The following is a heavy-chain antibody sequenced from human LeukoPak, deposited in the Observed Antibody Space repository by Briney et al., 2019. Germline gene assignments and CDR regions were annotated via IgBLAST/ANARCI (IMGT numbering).Heavy chain of an antibody. CDR3: ARANIVVVPAAISLYTFDI. V-gene: IGHV3-30*01. CDR2: ISYDGSKT. Sequence: GRPLRLSCAAPGFTFNRYTVDWVRQAPGKGLEWVADISYDGSKTYYADSVKGRFTISRDNSKNTLYLQMNSLRAEDTAVYYCARANIVVVPAAISLYTFDIWGQGTMVTVSS. D-gene: IGHD2-2*01. J-gene: IGHJ3*02. CDR1: GFTFNRYT.